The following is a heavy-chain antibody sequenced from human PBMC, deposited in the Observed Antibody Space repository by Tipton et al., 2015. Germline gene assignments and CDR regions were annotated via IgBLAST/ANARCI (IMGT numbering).Heavy chain of an antibody. Sequence: LRLSCTVSGGSFSDYYWSWIRQSPGEGLEWIGSIFHSGNTYYNPSLKSRVTMSRDTSKNQFSLKLTSVTAADTAVYYCAREGGYCSGGSCYNRDYFFYGMDVWGQGTTVTVSS. J-gene: IGHJ6*02. V-gene: IGHV4-38-2*02. D-gene: IGHD2-15*01. CDR1: GGSFSDYY. CDR3: AREGGYCSGGSCYNRDYFFYGMDV. CDR2: IFHSGNT.